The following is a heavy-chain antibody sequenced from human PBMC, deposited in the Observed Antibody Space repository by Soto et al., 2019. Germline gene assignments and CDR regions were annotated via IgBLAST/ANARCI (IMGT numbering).Heavy chain of an antibody. CDR2: ISRSSSDI. D-gene: IGHD4-17*01. V-gene: IGHV3-21*01. CDR3: ARAPRGVTTVTTVDY. CDR1: GFTFSAYS. Sequence: GGSLRLSCAAIGFTFSAYSMNWVRQAPGKGLEWVSSISRSSSDIYYADSVKGRLTISRDNAKNSLYLQMNSLRAEDTAVYYCARAPRGVTTVTTVDYWGQGTLVTVSS. J-gene: IGHJ4*02.